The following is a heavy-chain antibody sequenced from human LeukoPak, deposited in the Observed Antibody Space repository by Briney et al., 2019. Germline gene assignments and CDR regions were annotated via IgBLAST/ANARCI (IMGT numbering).Heavy chain of an antibody. Sequence: SASVKVSCKASGYSFTSYGISWVRQALGQRLEWMGGIIPIFGTANYEQKLQGRVTMTTDTSTSTAYMELRSLKSDDTAVYYCARGSVEWLLLLHYGGQGTLVTVSS. CDR1: GYSFTSYG. CDR2: IIPIFGTA. J-gene: IGHJ4*02. CDR3: ARGSVEWLLLLHY. D-gene: IGHD3-22*01. V-gene: IGHV1-18*01.